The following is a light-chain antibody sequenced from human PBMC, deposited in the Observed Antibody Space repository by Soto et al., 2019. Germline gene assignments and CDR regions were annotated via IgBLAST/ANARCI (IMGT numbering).Light chain of an antibody. CDR1: QSVSGK. CDR3: QQYKNWPFT. CDR2: ATS. J-gene: IGKJ3*01. Sequence: EIVMTQSPATLSVSPGERATLSCRASQSVSGKLAWYQQKPGQAPRLLIHATSTRATGIPARFSGSGSGKEFTLTIITLQYENFALYYCQQYKNWPFTFGPRTKGDSK. V-gene: IGKV3-15*01.